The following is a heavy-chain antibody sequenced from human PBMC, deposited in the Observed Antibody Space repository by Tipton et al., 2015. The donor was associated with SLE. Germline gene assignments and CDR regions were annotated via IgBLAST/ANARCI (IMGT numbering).Heavy chain of an antibody. V-gene: IGHV4-61*02. D-gene: IGHD2-15*01. CDR1: GASISSGSSY. CDR3: AKLRRPAVTLYYMDV. Sequence: TLSLTCTVSGASISSGSSYWSWIRQPAGKGLEWIGRIFSRGSTNSNLSLKSRVTISLDASKNQFSLKLSSVTAADTAVYYCAKLRRPAVTLYYMDVWGKGTTVTISS. J-gene: IGHJ6*03. CDR2: IFSRGST.